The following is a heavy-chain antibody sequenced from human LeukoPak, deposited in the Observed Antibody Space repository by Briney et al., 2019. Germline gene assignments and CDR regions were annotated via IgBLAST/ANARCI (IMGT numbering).Heavy chain of an antibody. D-gene: IGHD3-3*01. Sequence: PGGSLRLSCAAFGFTVSRNYMIWVRQAPGKGLEWVSVLYSGGTTHYADSVKGRFTISRDNSKNTVYLQVSSLRVEDTAVYFCARGGLTIFGVTQLGWFDPWGQGTLVTVSS. CDR3: ARGGLTIFGVTQLGWFDP. J-gene: IGHJ5*02. CDR2: LYSGGTT. V-gene: IGHV3-66*01. CDR1: GFTVSRNY.